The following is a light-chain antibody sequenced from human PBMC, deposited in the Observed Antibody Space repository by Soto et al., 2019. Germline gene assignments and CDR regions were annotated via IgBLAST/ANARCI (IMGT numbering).Light chain of an antibody. Sequence: QSALTQPASVSGSPGQWITISCTGTSSDVGGYNYVSWYQHHPGKAPLLMIYDVSNRPSGVSNRFSVSKSGNTASLTISGVQAEDEADSYCSSYASRGTPLYLVFGGGTKLTVL. CDR2: DVS. V-gene: IGLV2-14*03. J-gene: IGLJ2*01. CDR1: SSDVGGYNY. CDR3: SSYASRGTPLYLV.